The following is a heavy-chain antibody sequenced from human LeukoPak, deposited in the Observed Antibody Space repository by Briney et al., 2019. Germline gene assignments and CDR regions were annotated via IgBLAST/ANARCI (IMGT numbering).Heavy chain of an antibody. D-gene: IGHD1-26*01. J-gene: IGHJ3*02. Sequence: GGSLRLSCAASGFTVSSSYMSWVRQAPGKGLEWVAVIWYDGSNKYYADSVKGRFTISRDNSKNTLYLQMNSLRAEDTAVYYCARALGGRDAFDIWGQGTMVTVSS. V-gene: IGHV3-33*08. CDR3: ARALGGRDAFDI. CDR1: GFTVSSSY. CDR2: IWYDGSNK.